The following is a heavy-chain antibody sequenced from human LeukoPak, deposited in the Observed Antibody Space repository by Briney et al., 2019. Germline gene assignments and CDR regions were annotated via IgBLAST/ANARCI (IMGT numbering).Heavy chain of an antibody. CDR2: IYYSGST. J-gene: IGHJ4*02. CDR1: GGSISSSSYY. V-gene: IGHV4-39*07. Sequence: PSETLSLTCTVSGGSISSSSYYWGWIRQPPGKGLEWIGSIYYSGSTYYNPSLKSRVTISVDTSKNQFSLKLSSVTAADTAVYYCARAKLYSSGWSYFDYWGQGTLVTVSS. D-gene: IGHD6-19*01. CDR3: ARAKLYSSGWSYFDY.